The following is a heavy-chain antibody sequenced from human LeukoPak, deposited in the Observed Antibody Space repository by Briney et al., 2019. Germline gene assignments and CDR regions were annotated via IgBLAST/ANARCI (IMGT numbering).Heavy chain of an antibody. CDR1: GGSISSGDYY. V-gene: IGHV4-30-4*01. J-gene: IGHJ5*02. CDR2: IYYSGST. D-gene: IGHD1-26*01. CDR3: ARGPIVGATQGWFDP. Sequence: SQTLFLTRTVSGGSISSGDYYWSWIRQPPGKGLEWIGYIYYSGSTYYNPSLKSRVTISVDTSKNQFSLKLSSVTAADTAVYYCARGPIVGATQGWFDPWGQGTLVTVSS.